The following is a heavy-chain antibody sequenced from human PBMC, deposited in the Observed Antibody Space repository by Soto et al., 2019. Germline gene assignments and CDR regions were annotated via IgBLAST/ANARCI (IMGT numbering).Heavy chain of an antibody. CDR2: ISGSGGST. Sequence: GGSLRLSCAASGFTFSSYAMSWVRQAPGKGLEWVSAISGSGGSTYYADSVKGRFTISRDNSKNTLYLQMNSLRAEDTAVYYCAKVSVRGVISAYFDYWGQGTLVTVSS. CDR1: GFTFSSYA. CDR3: AKVSVRGVISAYFDY. J-gene: IGHJ4*02. V-gene: IGHV3-23*01. D-gene: IGHD3-10*01.